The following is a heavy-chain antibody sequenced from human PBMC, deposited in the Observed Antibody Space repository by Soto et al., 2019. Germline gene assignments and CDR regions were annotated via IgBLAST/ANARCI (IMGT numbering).Heavy chain of an antibody. Sequence: EVQLVQSGAEVKKPGESLKISCKGSGYSFTNYWIGWVRQMPGKGLEWMGIIFPGGPNIKYSPSFQGQGTISVGKAISTAYLQWSSLKASDTAMYYCARVEYGKADYWGQGTLVTVSS. V-gene: IGHV5-51*01. CDR2: IFPGGPNI. J-gene: IGHJ4*02. CDR3: ARVEYGKADY. CDR1: GYSFTNYW. D-gene: IGHD2-8*02.